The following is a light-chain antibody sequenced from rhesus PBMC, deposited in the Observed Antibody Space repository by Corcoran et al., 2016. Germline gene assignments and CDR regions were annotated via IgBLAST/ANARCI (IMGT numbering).Light chain of an antibody. V-gene: IGKV1-74*01. J-gene: IGKJ3*01. CDR2: KAS. CDR3: QHSYGTPFT. CDR1: ENVNNY. Sequence: DIQMTQSPSSLSASVGDRVTITCRASENVNNYLNWYQQKLGEAPKLLISKASTLQSGVPSKFSGSGSGTDYTFTISRLQPEDVATYYCQHSYGTPFTFGPGTKLDIK.